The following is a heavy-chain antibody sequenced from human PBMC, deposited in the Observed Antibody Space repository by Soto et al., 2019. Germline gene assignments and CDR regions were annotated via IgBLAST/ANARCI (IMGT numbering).Heavy chain of an antibody. CDR3: ARHRGATVTTWGGAFDI. J-gene: IGHJ3*02. V-gene: IGHV5-10-1*01. Sequence: ASVKVSCKGSGYSFTSYWISWVRQMPGKGLEWMGRIDPSDSYTNYSPSFQGHVTISADKPISTAYLQWSSLKASDTAMYYCARHRGATVTTWGGAFDIWGQGTMVTVSS. CDR2: IDPSDSYT. D-gene: IGHD4-17*01. CDR1: GYSFTSYW.